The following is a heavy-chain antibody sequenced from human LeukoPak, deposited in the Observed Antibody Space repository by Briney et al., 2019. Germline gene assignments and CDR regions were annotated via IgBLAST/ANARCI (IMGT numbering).Heavy chain of an antibody. V-gene: IGHV3-23*01. CDR2: ISGSGGST. J-gene: IGHJ4*02. CDR1: GFTFSNAW. Sequence: PGGSLRLSCAASGFTFSNAWMSWVRQAPGKGLEWVSAISGSGGSTYYADSVKGRFTISRDNSKNTLYLQMNGLRAEDTAVYYCAKDTFPIPFDYWGQGTLVTVSS. D-gene: IGHD2-2*02. CDR3: AKDTFPIPFDY.